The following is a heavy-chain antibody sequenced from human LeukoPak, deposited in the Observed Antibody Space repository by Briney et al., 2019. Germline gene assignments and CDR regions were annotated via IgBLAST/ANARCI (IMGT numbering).Heavy chain of an antibody. V-gene: IGHV3-20*04. Sequence: GGSLRLSCAASGFTFDDYGMSWVRQAPGKGLEWVSGINWNGGSTGYADYVKGRFTISRDNAKDSLYLQMNSLRAEDTALYYCARGGKAMVTLSYYYYMDVWGKGTTVTVS. D-gene: IGHD5-18*01. CDR3: ARGGKAMVTLSYYYYMDV. J-gene: IGHJ6*03. CDR1: GFTFDDYG. CDR2: INWNGGST.